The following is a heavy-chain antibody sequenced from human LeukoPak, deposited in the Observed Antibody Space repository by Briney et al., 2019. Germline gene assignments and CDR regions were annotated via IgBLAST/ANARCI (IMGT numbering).Heavy chain of an antibody. J-gene: IGHJ4*02. V-gene: IGHV3-30*02. CDR3: TKRDFWGGYFDY. Sequence: GGSLRLSCAASGFTFSSYGMHWVRQAPGKGLEWVAFIRYDGSNKYYADSVKGRFTISRDNSKNTLYLRVNSLRVEDTAVYYCTKRDFWGGYFDYWGQGTLVTVSS. D-gene: IGHD3-3*01. CDR1: GFTFSSYG. CDR2: IRYDGSNK.